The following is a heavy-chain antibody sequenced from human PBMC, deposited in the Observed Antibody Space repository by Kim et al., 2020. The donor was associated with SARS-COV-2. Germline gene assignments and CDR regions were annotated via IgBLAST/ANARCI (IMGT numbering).Heavy chain of an antibody. V-gene: IGHV3-33*01. CDR3: STGGYGSEISDY. D-gene: IGHD3-10*01. Sequence: YYAASVRGRFTISRDNSKNTLYLQMSRLRAQHTAVYYCSTGGYGSEISDYWGQGTLVIVSS. J-gene: IGHJ4*02.